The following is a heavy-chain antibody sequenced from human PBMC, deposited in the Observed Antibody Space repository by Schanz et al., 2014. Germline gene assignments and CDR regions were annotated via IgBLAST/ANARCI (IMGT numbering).Heavy chain of an antibody. V-gene: IGHV3-33*06. D-gene: IGHD4-17*01. Sequence: QVQLVESGGGVVQRGGSLRLSCAASGFIFSNYGMHWVRQAPGKGLEWVAVIWYDGYNKYYADSVKGRFTISRDNSKNILYLQMNSLRAEDTALYYCAKDPHKDYGGKPQTFDIWGQGTMVTVSS. CDR2: IWYDGYNK. CDR1: GFIFSNYG. CDR3: AKDPHKDYGGKPQTFDI. J-gene: IGHJ3*02.